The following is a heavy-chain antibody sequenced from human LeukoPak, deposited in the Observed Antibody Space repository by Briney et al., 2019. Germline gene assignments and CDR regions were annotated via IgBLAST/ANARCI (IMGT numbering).Heavy chain of an antibody. CDR2: IKQHGTEK. Sequence: GGSLRLSCVASGFIFSSYWMTWVRQAPGKGLEWVANIKQHGTEKYYVDSVKGRFTISRDNAKNSLYLQMNSLRVEDTAVYYCARDRSGWQIGSGSFDYWGQGTLATVSS. V-gene: IGHV3-7*03. D-gene: IGHD3-10*01. CDR3: ARDRSGWQIGSGSFDY. J-gene: IGHJ4*02. CDR1: GFIFSSYW.